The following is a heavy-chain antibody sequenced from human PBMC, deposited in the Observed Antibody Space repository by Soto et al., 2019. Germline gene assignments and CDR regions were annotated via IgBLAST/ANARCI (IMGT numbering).Heavy chain of an antibody. Sequence: EVQLVESGGGLIQPGGSLRLSCAASGFTVSSNYMSWVRQAPGKGLEWVSVIYSGGSTYYADSVKGRFTISRDNSKNTLYLQMNSLRAEDTAVYYCARVAPETYYDSSGYYFDYWGQGTLVTVSS. D-gene: IGHD3-22*01. CDR3: ARVAPETYYDSSGYYFDY. CDR2: IYSGGST. V-gene: IGHV3-53*01. CDR1: GFTVSSNY. J-gene: IGHJ4*02.